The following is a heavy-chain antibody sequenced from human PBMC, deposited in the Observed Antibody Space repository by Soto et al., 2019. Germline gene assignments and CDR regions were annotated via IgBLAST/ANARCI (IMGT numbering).Heavy chain of an antibody. CDR3: AKNYGGNRSYYYYGMDV. Sequence: GGSLRLSCAASGFTFNAYALTWVRQAPGKGLEWVSGISGGGVTTYYADSVKGRFTISRDNSKNTLYLQMNSLRAEDTAVYYCAKNYGGNRSYYYYGMDVWGQGTTVTVSS. D-gene: IGHD2-15*01. CDR1: GFTFNAYA. J-gene: IGHJ6*02. V-gene: IGHV3-23*01. CDR2: ISGGGVTT.